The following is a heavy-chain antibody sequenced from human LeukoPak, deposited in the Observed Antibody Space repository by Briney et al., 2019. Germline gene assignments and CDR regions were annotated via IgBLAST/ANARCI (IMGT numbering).Heavy chain of an antibody. V-gene: IGHV3-30*18. Sequence: PGGSLILSCAASGFTFSSYAINWVRQAPGKGLEWVGVISSDGNNKYYAESVEGRFTISRDNSKNTLYPQMNSLKTEDTALYYCAKRASLVRGENYLDFWGQGTLVTVAS. J-gene: IGHJ4*02. CDR1: GFTFSSYA. CDR2: ISSDGNNK. D-gene: IGHD3-10*01. CDR3: AKRASLVRGENYLDF.